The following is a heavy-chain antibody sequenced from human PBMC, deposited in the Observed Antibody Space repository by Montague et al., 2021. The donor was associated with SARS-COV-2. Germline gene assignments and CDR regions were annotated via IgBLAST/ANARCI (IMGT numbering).Heavy chain of an antibody. J-gene: IGHJ4*01. CDR2: SHFMFKWNN. CDR1: GDSDSIMGLG. V-gene: IGHV6-1*01. D-gene: IGHD2-21*01. CDR3: ARWIVNSRYFDS. Sequence: CAISGDSDSIMGLGRNSNKQTSSLRFPWLLISHFMFKWNNDYTISVKSRISISPDTSKNQFSLQLKSVTPEDTAVYYCARWIVNSRYFDSWVQGILVTVSS.